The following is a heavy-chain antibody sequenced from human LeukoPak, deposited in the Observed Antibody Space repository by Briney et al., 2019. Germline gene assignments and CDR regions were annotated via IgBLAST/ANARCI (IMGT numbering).Heavy chain of an antibody. CDR2: IHYSGST. CDR3: ARDLRGGDDYFDY. D-gene: IGHD5-12*01. J-gene: IGHJ4*02. CDR1: GGSFSGYY. Sequence: SETLSLTCAVYGGSFSGYYWSWIRQPPGKGLEWIGYIHYSGSTNYNPSLKSRVTISVDTSKNQFSLKLSSVTAAGTAVYYCARDLRGGDDYFDYWGQGTLVTVSS. V-gene: IGHV4-34*01.